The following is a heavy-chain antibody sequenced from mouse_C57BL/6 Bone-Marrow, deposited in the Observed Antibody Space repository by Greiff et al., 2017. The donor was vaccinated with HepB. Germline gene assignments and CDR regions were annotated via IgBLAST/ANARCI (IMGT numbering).Heavy chain of an antibody. D-gene: IGHD2-4*01. CDR2: IDPSDSYT. CDR1: GYTFTSYW. J-gene: IGHJ3*01. Sequence: VQLQQPGAELVMPGASVKLSCKASGYTFTSYWMHWVKQRPGQGLEWIGEIDPSDSYTNYNQKFKGKSTLTVDKSSSTAYMQLSSLTSEDSAVYYCAATMIKAYWGQGTLVTVSA. V-gene: IGHV1-69*01. CDR3: AATMIKAY.